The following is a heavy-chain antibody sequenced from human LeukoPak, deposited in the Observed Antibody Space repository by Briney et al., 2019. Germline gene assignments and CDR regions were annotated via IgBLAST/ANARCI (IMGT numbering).Heavy chain of an antibody. V-gene: IGHV3-9*01. CDR1: GFTFDDYA. Sequence: GGSLRLSCAASGFTFDDYAMNWVRQAPGKGLEWVSGISWNSGSIAYADSVKGRFTISRDNAKNSLYLQMNSLRAEDTAVYYCARGGAMGYYYMDVWGKGTTVTVSS. CDR2: ISWNSGSI. J-gene: IGHJ6*03. D-gene: IGHD5-18*01. CDR3: ARGGAMGYYYMDV.